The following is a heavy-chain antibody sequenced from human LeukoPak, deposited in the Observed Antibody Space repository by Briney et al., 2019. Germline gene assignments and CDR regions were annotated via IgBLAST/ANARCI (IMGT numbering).Heavy chain of an antibody. V-gene: IGHV3-23*01. CDR2: ISGSGGST. CDR1: GFTFSTYA. CDR3: AKDQDIPLGVSPLYYFDY. Sequence: GGSLRLSCAASGFTFSTYAMSWVRQAPGKGLEWVSAISGSGGSTYYADSVKGRFTISRDNSKNTLYLQMNSLRAEDTAVYYCAKDQDIPLGVSPLYYFDYWGQGTLVTVSS. J-gene: IGHJ4*02. D-gene: IGHD2-2*02.